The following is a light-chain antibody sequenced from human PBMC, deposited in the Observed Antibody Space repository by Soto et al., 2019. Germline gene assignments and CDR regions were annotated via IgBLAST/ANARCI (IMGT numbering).Light chain of an antibody. V-gene: IGKV3-15*01. CDR3: QQYNNWPPIP. J-gene: IGKJ5*01. CDR2: GAS. Sequence: ERLMTQSPAPLSVSPGERATLSCRASQSVSSNLAWYQQKPGQAPRLLIYGASTRATGIPARFSGSGSGTEFTLTISSLQSEDFAVYYCQQYNNWPPIPFGQVTRLAIK. CDR1: QSVSSN.